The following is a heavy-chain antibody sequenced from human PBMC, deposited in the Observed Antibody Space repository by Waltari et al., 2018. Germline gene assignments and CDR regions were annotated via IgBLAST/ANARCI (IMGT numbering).Heavy chain of an antibody. CDR2: INHCGST. CDR3: AGGPASFGYNWFDP. Sequence: QVQLQQWGAGLLKPSETLSLTCAVYGGSFSGYYWSWIRQPPGKGLEWIGEINHCGSTNDNPSLKSLVTISVDTSKNQFSLRLSSVTAADTAVYYCAGGPASFGYNWFDPWGQGTLVTVSS. D-gene: IGHD3-10*01. CDR1: GGSFSGYY. V-gene: IGHV4-34*01. J-gene: IGHJ5*02.